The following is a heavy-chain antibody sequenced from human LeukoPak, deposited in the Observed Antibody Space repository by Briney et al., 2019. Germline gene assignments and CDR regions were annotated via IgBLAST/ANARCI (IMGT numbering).Heavy chain of an antibody. V-gene: IGHV1-69*06. CDR2: IIPIFGTA. Sequence: SVKVSCKASGGTFSSYAISWVRQAPGQGLEWMGGIIPIFGTANYAQKFQGRVTITADKSTSTAYMELSSLRSEDTAVYYCARCPMDYYDSSGYYPVYYYYYYMDVWGKGTTVTVSS. D-gene: IGHD3-22*01. J-gene: IGHJ6*03. CDR1: GGTFSSYA. CDR3: ARCPMDYYDSSGYYPVYYYYYYMDV.